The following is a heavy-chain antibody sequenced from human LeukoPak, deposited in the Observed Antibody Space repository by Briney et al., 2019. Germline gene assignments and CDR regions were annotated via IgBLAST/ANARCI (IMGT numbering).Heavy chain of an antibody. D-gene: IGHD1-1*01. J-gene: IGHJ3*02. CDR2: NSAYNGNT. V-gene: IGHV1-18*01. CDR3: ARSDERGAFDI. CDR1: GYTLTIYG. Sequence: AAVTVSFKASGYTLTIYGISGVRQTPGQGREWMGWNSAYNGNTNYAQKLQGRVSMTTDTSTSTAYMELRSLRSDDTAVYYCARSDERGAFDIRGQGTMVTVSS.